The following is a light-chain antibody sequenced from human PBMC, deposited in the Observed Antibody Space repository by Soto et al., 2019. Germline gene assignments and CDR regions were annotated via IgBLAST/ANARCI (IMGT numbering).Light chain of an antibody. V-gene: IGLV1-51*01. CDR2: DNN. CDR1: SSNIGNNY. CDR3: GTWDSSLSAVV. J-gene: IGLJ2*01. Sequence: QSVLTQPPSVSAAPGQKVTISCSGSSSNIGNNYVSWYQQLPGTVPKLLIYDNNKRPSGIADRFSGSKSGTSATLGITGLQTGDEADYYCGTWDSSLSAVVLGGGTKLTVL.